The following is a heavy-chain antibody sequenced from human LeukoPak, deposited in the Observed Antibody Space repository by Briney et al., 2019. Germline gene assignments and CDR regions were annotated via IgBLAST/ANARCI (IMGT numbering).Heavy chain of an antibody. V-gene: IGHV3-74*01. D-gene: IGHD3-10*01. CDR1: GFTFSNYW. CDR3: ARDRTWFGESRYNYYGMDV. Sequence: GGSLRLSCAASGFTFSNYWMHWVRQPPGKGLVWVSRIKTDGSGTTYADSVKGRFTISRDNARNTLYLQMTSLRVEDTAVYYCARDRTWFGESRYNYYGMDVWGQGTTVTVCS. CDR2: IKTDGSGT. J-gene: IGHJ6*02.